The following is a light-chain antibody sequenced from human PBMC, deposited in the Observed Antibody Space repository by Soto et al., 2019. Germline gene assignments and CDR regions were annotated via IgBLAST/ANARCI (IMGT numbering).Light chain of an antibody. CDR1: RGDVGDYTY. Sequence: QSALTPPPSASGSPGQSVTISCTGTRGDVGDYTYVSWYQQHPGKAPKLMIFEVSKRPSGVPHRFSGSKSGNTASLTVSGLQAEDEADYFCSSYAGNNVVLFGGGTQLTVL. J-gene: IGLJ2*01. CDR2: EVS. V-gene: IGLV2-8*01. CDR3: SSYAGNNVVL.